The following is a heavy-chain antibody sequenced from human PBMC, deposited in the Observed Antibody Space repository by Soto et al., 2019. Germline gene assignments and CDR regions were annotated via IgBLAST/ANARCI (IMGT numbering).Heavy chain of an antibody. CDR1: GYTFTSYG. CDR2: ISAYNGNT. Sequence: QVQLVQSGAEVKKPGASVKVSCKASGYTFTSYGISWVRQAPGQGLEWMGWISAYNGNTNYAQKLQGRVTMTTDTSTSTAYMELRSLRSDDTAVYYCARDLPPYYYDSSGYRDYWGQGTLVTVSS. D-gene: IGHD3-22*01. V-gene: IGHV1-18*01. J-gene: IGHJ4*02. CDR3: ARDLPPYYYDSSGYRDY.